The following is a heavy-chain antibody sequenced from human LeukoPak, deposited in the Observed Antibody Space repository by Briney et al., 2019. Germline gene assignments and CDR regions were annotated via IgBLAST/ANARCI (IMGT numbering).Heavy chain of an antibody. CDR3: ASRKRFGQEYFQH. CDR2: IYHSGST. CDR1: GYSISSGYY. J-gene: IGHJ1*01. Sequence: PSETLSLTCAVSGYSISSGYYWGWIRQPPGKGLEWIGSIYHSGSTYYNPSLKSRVTISVDTSKNQFSLKLGSVTAADTAVYYYASRKRFGQEYFQHWGQGTLVAVSS. V-gene: IGHV4-38-2*01. D-gene: IGHD3-16*01.